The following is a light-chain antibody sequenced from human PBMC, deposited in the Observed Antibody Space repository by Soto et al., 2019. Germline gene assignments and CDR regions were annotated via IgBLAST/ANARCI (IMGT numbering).Light chain of an antibody. CDR1: QSISSY. V-gene: IGKV1-27*01. J-gene: IGKJ4*01. Sequence: DIQMTQSPSSLSASVGDRVTITCRASQSISSYLNWYQQKPGKAPKLLIYAASTLHSGVPSRFSGSGSGTEFTLTISSLQPDDVATYYCQKYNSGGPLTFGGGTKVEIK. CDR2: AAS. CDR3: QKYNSGGPLT.